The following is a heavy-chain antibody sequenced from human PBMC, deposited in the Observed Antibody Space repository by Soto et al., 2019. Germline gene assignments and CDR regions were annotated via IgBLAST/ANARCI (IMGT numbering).Heavy chain of an antibody. J-gene: IGHJ5*02. D-gene: IGHD3-10*01. V-gene: IGHV5-51*01. Sequence: EQLEQSGAEVKKPGESLKISCKGPGHLFNNHWIGWVCQTPGKGLEWMGLIFTRDSETKTSPSFQGHVSFSVDNSINTVYLQWTSLKTTDTGIYFCARGYFDSGHGYDLWGQGTLVTVSS. CDR3: ARGYFDSGHGYDL. CDR1: GHLFNNHW. CDR2: IFTRDSET.